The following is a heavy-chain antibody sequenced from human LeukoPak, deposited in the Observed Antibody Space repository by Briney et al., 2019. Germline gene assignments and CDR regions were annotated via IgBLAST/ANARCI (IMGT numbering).Heavy chain of an antibody. J-gene: IGHJ4*02. CDR3: AKDTSIGKYCTNGVCSPFDY. V-gene: IGHV3-23*01. Sequence: GGSLRLSCAGSGFTLSSYAMSWVRQAPGQGLEWVSVISDSGDYTSYADSVRGRFTISRDNSRNTLYLQMISLRPEDPAVYYCAKDTSIGKYCTNGVCSPFDYWGQGTLVTVSS. CDR1: GFTLSSYA. CDR2: ISDSGDYT. D-gene: IGHD2-8*01.